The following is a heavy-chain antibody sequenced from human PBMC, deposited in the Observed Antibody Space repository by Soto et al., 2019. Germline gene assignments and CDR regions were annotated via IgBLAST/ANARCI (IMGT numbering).Heavy chain of an antibody. V-gene: IGHV2-5*02. J-gene: IGHJ3*01. D-gene: IGHD2-2*01. CDR3: AHAYGGTSWPNDAFDV. CDR1: GFSLSTDGVG. CDR2: IYWDDDQ. Sequence: QITLKESGPTLVKLTQTLTLTCTFSGFSLSTDGVGVGWIRQPPGKALEWLALIYWDDDQRYSPSLKTRLTITKDTSKNQVVLTMTNMDPVDTATYYCAHAYGGTSWPNDAFDVWGQGTVVTVSS.